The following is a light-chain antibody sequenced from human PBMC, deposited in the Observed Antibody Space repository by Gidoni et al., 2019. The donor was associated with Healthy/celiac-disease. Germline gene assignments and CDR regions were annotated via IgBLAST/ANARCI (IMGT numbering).Light chain of an antibody. CDR3: QTWGTGIVV. V-gene: IGLV4-69*01. CDR1: SGHSSYA. J-gene: IGLJ2*01. Sequence: QLVLTQSPSASASLGASVKLTCTLSSGHSSYAIAWPQQQPEKGPRYLMKLYSDGSHSKGDGIPDRFSGSSSGAERYLSISSLQSEDEADYYCQTWGTGIVVFGGGTKLTVL. CDR2: LYSDGSH.